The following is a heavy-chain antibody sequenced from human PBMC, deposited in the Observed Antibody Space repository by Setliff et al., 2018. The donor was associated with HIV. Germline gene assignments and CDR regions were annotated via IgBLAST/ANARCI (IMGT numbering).Heavy chain of an antibody. Sequence: PSETLSLTCVFHGGPLTDHYWNWIRQSPGKGLEWIAEVHHTGYLNYNPSLKSRVTISRDPSTKQFSLKMTSLTAADTAVYFCASPKERMAHGLEHWGQGAQVTVSS. CDR1: GGPLTDHY. V-gene: IGHV4-34*01. D-gene: IGHD2-15*01. J-gene: IGHJ4*02. CDR2: VHHTGYL. CDR3: ASPKERMAHGLEH.